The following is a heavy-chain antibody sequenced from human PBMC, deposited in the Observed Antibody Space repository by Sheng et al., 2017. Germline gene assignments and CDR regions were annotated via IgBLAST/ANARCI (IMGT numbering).Heavy chain of an antibody. J-gene: IGHJ5*02. CDR1: GGSISSGGYY. Sequence: QVQLQESGPGLVKPSQTLSLTCAVSGGSISSGGYYWSWIRQHPGKGLEWIGYIYYSGSTYYNPSLKSRVTISVDTSKNQFSLKLSSVTAADTAVYYCARTEIVVVPAAMRRAVGWFDPWGQGTLVTV. D-gene: IGHD2-2*01. CDR3: ARTEIVVVPAAMRRAVGWFDP. CDR2: IYYSGST. V-gene: IGHV4-31*11.